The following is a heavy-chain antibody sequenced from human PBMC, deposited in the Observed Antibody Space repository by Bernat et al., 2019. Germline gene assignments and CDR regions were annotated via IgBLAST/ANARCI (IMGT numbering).Heavy chain of an antibody. V-gene: IGHV4-39*07. CDR2: IYYSGSI. CDR3: ARDRYCGGDCNSGSYWYFDL. D-gene: IGHD2-21*02. CDR1: GGSISSSSYY. J-gene: IGHJ2*01. Sequence: QLQLQESGPGLVKPSETLSLTCTVSGGSISSSSYYWGWIRQPPGKGLEWIGSIYYSGSIYYNPSLKSRVTISVDTSKNQFFLKLSSVTAADTAVYYCARDRYCGGDCNSGSYWYFDLWGRGTLVTVCS.